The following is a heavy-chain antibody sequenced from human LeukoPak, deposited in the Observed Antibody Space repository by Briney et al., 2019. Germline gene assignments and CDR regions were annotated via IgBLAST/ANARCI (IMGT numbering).Heavy chain of an antibody. CDR2: ISYGGSNK. J-gene: IGHJ5*02. CDR3: AKGYCSSTSCYPIDP. D-gene: IGHD2-2*01. Sequence: GGSLRLSCAAPGFTFSGYGMHWVRQAPGKGLEWVAVISYGGSNKYYADSVKGRFTISRDNSKNTLHLQMNSLRGEDTAVYYCAKGYCSSTSCYPIDPWGQGTLVTVSS. CDR1: GFTFSGYG. V-gene: IGHV3-30*18.